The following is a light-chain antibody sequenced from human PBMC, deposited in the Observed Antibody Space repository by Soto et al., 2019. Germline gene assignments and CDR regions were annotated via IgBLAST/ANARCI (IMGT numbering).Light chain of an antibody. CDR3: SSYTSYTTLWV. CDR1: DSDIGNYNY. CDR2: GVS. Sequence: QSVLTQPASVSGSPGQSITISCTGTDSDIGNYNYVSWYQQHPGKAPKLMIYGVSNRPSGVSNRFSGSKSGNAASLTISGLQGEDEADYYCSSYTSYTTLWVFGGGTQLTVL. J-gene: IGLJ3*02. V-gene: IGLV2-14*01.